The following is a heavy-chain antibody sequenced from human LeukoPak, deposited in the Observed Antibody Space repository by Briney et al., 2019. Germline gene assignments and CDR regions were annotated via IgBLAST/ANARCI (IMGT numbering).Heavy chain of an antibody. CDR1: GYTFTSYY. CDR2: INPSGGST. D-gene: IGHD6-19*01. V-gene: IGHV1-46*01. J-gene: IGHJ4*02. Sequence: ASVKVSCKASGYTFTSYYMHWVRQAPGQGLEWMGIINPSGGSTSYAQKFQGRGTMTRDMSTSTVYMELSSLRSEDTAVYYCARAPVAGTGDYWGQGTLVTVSS. CDR3: ARAPVAGTGDY.